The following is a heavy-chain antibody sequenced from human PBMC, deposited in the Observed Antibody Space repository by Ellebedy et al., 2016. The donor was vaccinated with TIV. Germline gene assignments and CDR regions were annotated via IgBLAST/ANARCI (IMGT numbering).Heavy chain of an antibody. CDR2: IIPIVEIT. Sequence: AASVKVSCKAYGGTLRSYGISWVRQAPGLGLEWMGRIIPIVEITIYAQRFQDRVTISEDNFTNTVYMEMSSLRSEDTAMYYCARGGEVATGGGDYFDYWGQGTRVTVSS. D-gene: IGHD2-21*02. CDR1: GGTLRSYG. V-gene: IGHV1-69*04. CDR3: ARGGEVATGGGDYFDY. J-gene: IGHJ4*02.